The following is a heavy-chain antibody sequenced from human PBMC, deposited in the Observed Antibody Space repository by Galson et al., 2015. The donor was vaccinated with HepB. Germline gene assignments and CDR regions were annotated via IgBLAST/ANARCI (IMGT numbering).Heavy chain of an antibody. CDR3: ARTTPSYGRHWPYFDS. CDR1: GGSINYYY. D-gene: IGHD3-10*01. V-gene: IGHV4-59*08. CDR2: ITDRGAT. J-gene: IGHJ4*02. Sequence: SETLSLTCTVSGGSINYYYWSWIRQSPGRGLEWIGYITDRGATKYTPSLTSRVTISSDTSKIHFSLRLTSVTAADTAKYYCARTTPSYGRHWPYFDSWDLGVLVTVSS.